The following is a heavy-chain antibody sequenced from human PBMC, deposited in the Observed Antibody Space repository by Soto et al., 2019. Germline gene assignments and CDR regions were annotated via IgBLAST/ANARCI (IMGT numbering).Heavy chain of an antibody. D-gene: IGHD3-10*01. J-gene: IGHJ5*02. CDR2: IYYSGST. CDR3: ARESAGSGKNNWFDP. Sequence: SETLSLTCTVSGGSISSYYWSWIRQPPGKGLEWIGYIYYSGSTNYNPSLKSRVTISVDTSKNQFSLKLSSVTAADTAVYYCARESAGSGKNNWFDPWGQGALVTVSS. V-gene: IGHV4-59*01. CDR1: GGSISSYY.